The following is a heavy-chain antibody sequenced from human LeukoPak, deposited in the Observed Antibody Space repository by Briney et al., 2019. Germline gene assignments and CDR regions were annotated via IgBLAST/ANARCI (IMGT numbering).Heavy chain of an antibody. CDR3: ARARNNYDSSSYSALDY. D-gene: IGHD3-22*01. Sequence: GRSLRLSCAASGLTFSSYGMNWVRQAPGKGLEWLAVIWYDGSNIYYADSVKGRFAISRDNSKNTLYLQMNSLRAEDTAVYYCARARNNYDSSSYSALDYWGQGTLVTVSS. CDR1: GLTFSSYG. CDR2: IWYDGSNI. V-gene: IGHV3-33*01. J-gene: IGHJ4*02.